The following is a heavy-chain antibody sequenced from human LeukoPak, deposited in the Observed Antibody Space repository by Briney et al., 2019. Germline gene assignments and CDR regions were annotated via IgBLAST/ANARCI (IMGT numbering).Heavy chain of an antibody. D-gene: IGHD5-12*01. J-gene: IGHJ6*02. Sequence: GASVKVSCKASGGTFSIYAISWVRQAPGQGLEWMGGIIPIFGTANYAQKFQGRVTITADESTSTAYMELSSLRSEDTAVYYCARHRSGYSGYDYDYYYYGMDVWGQGTTVTVSS. CDR1: GGTFSIYA. V-gene: IGHV1-69*13. CDR3: ARHRSGYSGYDYDYYYYGMDV. CDR2: IIPIFGTA.